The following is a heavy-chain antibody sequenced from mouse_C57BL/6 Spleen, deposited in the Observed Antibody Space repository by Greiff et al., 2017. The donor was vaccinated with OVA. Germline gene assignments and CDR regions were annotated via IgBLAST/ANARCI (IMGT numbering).Heavy chain of an antibody. V-gene: IGHV5-17*01. CDR3: ASGGLTGDYFDY. Sequence: EVMLVESGGGLVKPGGSLNLSCAASGFTFSDYGMHWVRQAPEKGLEWVAYISSGRSTIYYADTVKGRFTISRDNAKNTLFLQMTSLRSEDTARYYCASGGLTGDYFDYWGQGTTLTVSS. J-gene: IGHJ2*01. D-gene: IGHD4-1*01. CDR2: ISSGRSTI. CDR1: GFTFSDYG.